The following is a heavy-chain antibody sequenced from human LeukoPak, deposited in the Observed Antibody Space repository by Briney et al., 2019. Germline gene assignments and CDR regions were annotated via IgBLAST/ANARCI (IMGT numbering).Heavy chain of an antibody. V-gene: IGHV3-64*01. D-gene: IGHD3-3*01. CDR2: ISTDGTRT. CDR3: ARGRATYYDFWSEELPTWGLVDY. J-gene: IGHJ4*02. Sequence: PGGSLRLSCAASGFTFSSYAIHWVRQAPGQGLEFVSSISTDGTRTYYANSVKGRFTISRDNSKNTLYLQLGSLKSEDTAVYYCARGRATYYDFWSEELPTWGLVDYWGQGTLVTVSS. CDR1: GFTFSSYA.